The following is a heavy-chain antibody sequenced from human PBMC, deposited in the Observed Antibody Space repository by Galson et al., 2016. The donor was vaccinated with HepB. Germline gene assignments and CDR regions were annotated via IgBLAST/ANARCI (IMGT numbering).Heavy chain of an antibody. D-gene: IGHD4-23*01. J-gene: IGHJ4*02. CDR3: AREPFTVGFDY. CDR1: GGSISSYY. Sequence: LSLTCTVSGGSISSYYWSWIRQPPGKGLEWIGYIYYSGGTNYNPSLKSRVTISVNTSKNQFSLKLSSVTAADTAVYYCAREPFTVGFDYWGQGTLVIVSS. V-gene: IGHV4-59*01. CDR2: IYYSGGT.